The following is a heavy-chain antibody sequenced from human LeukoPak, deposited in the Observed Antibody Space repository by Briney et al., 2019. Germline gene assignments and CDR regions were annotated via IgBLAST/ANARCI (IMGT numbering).Heavy chain of an antibody. D-gene: IGHD2-8*02. Sequence: GGSRRLAWAAAGFTFSTFAMIWVRQPPGEGLEWVSTIFPMGGEIHYADSVRSRFTISRDNSKTTLSLQMNSLRAEDTAIYYCATYRQVLLPFESWGQGTLVTVSS. CDR3: ATYRQVLLPFES. V-gene: IGHV3-23*01. J-gene: IGHJ4*02. CDR1: GFTFSTFA. CDR2: IFPMGGEI.